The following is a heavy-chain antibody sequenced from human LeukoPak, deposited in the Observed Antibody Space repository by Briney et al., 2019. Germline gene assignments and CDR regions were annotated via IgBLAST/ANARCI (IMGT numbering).Heavy chain of an antibody. V-gene: IGHV4-39*01. D-gene: IGHD2-2*01. J-gene: IGHJ4*02. CDR1: GGSISSSSYY. Sequence: SETLSLTCTVSGGSISSSSYYWGWIRQPPGKGLEWIGSIYYSGSTYYNPSLKSRVTISVDTSKNQFSLKLSSVTAADTAVYNCARLGSRAYCSSTSCSDYWGQGTLVTVSS. CDR3: ARLGSRAYCSSTSCSDY. CDR2: IYYSGST.